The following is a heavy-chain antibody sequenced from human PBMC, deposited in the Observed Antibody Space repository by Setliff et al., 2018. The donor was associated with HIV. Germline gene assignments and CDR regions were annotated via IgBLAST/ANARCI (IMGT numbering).Heavy chain of an antibody. CDR2: IYYTGST. CDR1: GGSVSSGSYY. CDR3: ARARYIVIRGDAGMDV. J-gene: IGHJ6*02. V-gene: IGHV4-61*01. D-gene: IGHD3-10*01. Sequence: SETLSLTCTVSGGSVSSGSYYWSWIRQPPGKGLEWIGYIYYTGSTYYNPSLKSRVTISLDTSRNQFSLKLSSVTASDTAVYYCARARYIVIRGDAGMDVWGPGTTVTVSS.